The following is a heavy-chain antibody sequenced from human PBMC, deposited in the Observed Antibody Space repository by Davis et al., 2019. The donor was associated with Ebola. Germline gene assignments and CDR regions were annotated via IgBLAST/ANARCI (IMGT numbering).Heavy chain of an antibody. Sequence: ASVKVSCKASDYTFTNYGVSWVRQAPGQGLEWMGWISGYTGDTKYTQEFQGRVTMTTDTSTSTAYMELRSLRSDDTAVYYCARDRGYSSGWYVQHWGQGTLVTVSS. D-gene: IGHD6-19*01. CDR3: ARDRGYSSGWYVQH. V-gene: IGHV1-18*04. CDR2: ISGYTGDT. J-gene: IGHJ1*01. CDR1: DYTFTNYG.